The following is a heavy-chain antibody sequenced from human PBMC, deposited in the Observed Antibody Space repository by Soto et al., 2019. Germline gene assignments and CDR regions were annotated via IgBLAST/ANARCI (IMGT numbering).Heavy chain of an antibody. D-gene: IGHD6-13*01. CDR3: ARVPAASGPRCFDV. V-gene: IGHV4-38-2*01. J-gene: IGHJ3*01. CDR2: IYHSGTT. CDR1: DYSISSGFS. Sequence: SETLSLTCAVSDYSISSGFSWGWIRQPPGKGLEWGGNIYHSGTTTYNPSLKSRVTMSVDTSENQFSLKLTSVTAADTAMYYCARVPAASGPRCFDVWGLGTLVTVSS.